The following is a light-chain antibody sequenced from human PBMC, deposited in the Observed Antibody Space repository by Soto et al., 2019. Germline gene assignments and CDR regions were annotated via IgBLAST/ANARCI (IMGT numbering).Light chain of an antibody. V-gene: IGKV3-15*01. CDR1: QSVRSN. J-gene: IGKJ1*01. CDR3: HEYNDWSWT. Sequence: EMVMTQSPATLYVSPGESATLSCRASQSVRSNLAWYQQKPGQAPRLLIYGASTRATGTPARFSGSGSGTEFTLSISSLQSEDFAVYYCHEYNDWSWTFGQGTKVDIK. CDR2: GAS.